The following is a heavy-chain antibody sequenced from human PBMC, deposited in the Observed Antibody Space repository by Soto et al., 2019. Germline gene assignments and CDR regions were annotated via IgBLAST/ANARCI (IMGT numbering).Heavy chain of an antibody. Sequence: QVQLQESGPGLVKPSETLSLTCTVSGDSVSSVGFHWAWLRRPPGKGLEWIGYIYNGGSTYYRPSLESLIHMSRDATRNHYSLRLTSVTAADTAVYFCARAPVGLDTISYFDYWGQGKLVTVSS. CDR3: ARAPVGLDTISYFDY. D-gene: IGHD3-3*01. V-gene: IGHV4-30-4*01. CDR2: IYNGGST. CDR1: GDSVSSVGFH. J-gene: IGHJ4*02.